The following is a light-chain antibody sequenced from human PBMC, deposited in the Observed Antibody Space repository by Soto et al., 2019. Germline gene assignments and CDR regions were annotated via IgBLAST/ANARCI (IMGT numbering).Light chain of an antibody. CDR1: QTISSW. Sequence: TQSPYTLSASVGDRVTITCRASQTISSWLAWYQQKPGQAPRLLIYGALSRATGIPDRFSGSGSGTDFTLTISRLEPEDFALYYCQQYATSPLTFGGGTKVDIK. J-gene: IGKJ4*01. CDR2: GAL. V-gene: IGKV3-20*01. CDR3: QQYATSPLT.